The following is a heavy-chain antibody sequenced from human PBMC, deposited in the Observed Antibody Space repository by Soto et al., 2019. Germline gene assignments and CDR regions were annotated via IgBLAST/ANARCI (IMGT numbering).Heavy chain of an antibody. CDR3: AIDCLLSGDYCSSTSLYYAY. CDR2: ISAYNGNT. J-gene: IGHJ4*02. Sequence: GASVKVSCKASGYTFTSYGISWVRQAPGQGLEWMGWISAYNGNTNYAQKLQGRVTMTTDTSTSTAYMELRSLRSDDTAVYYCAIDCLLSGDYCSSTSLYYAYWGQGTLVTVSS. D-gene: IGHD2-2*01. CDR1: GYTFTSYG. V-gene: IGHV1-18*01.